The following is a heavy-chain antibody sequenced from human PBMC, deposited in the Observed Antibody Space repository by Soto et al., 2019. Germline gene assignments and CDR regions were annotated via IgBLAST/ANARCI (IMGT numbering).Heavy chain of an antibody. D-gene: IGHD1-1*01. CDR1: GYSFTSYW. Sequence: PGESLKISCKGSGYSFTSYWISWVRQMPGKGLXWMXXIXXGXSXXXYXXSFQGQVTISADKSISTAYLQWSSLKASDTAMYYCARQESTTGTTNYWGQGTLVTVSS. CDR2: IXXGXSXX. J-gene: IGHJ4*02. CDR3: ARQESTTGTTNY. V-gene: IGHV5-51*01.